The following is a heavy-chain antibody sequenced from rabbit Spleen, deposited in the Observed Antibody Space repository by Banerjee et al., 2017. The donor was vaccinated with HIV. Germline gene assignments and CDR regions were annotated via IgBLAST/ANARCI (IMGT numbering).Heavy chain of an antibody. J-gene: IGHJ4*01. D-gene: IGHD2-1*01. V-gene: IGHV1S45*01. CDR2: IYGDSSGST. CDR1: GFPFSNKAV. CDR3: ARSYGDSIEWDL. Sequence: QEHLVESGGGLVKPGASLTLTCKASGFPFSNKAVMCWVRQAPGKGPECIACIYGDSSGSTYYASWAKGRFTISKTSSTTVTLQMTSLTAADTATYFCARSYGDSIEWDLWGPGTLRHRL.